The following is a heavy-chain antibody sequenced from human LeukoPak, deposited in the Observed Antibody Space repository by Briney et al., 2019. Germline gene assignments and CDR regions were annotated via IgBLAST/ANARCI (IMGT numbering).Heavy chain of an antibody. CDR1: VYRFTSFW. J-gene: IGHJ4*02. CDR3: ARLVSRGIAVADKLPDY. V-gene: IGHV5-51*01. Sequence: GEPLQISCKGSVYRFTSFWIGWVRQMPGKGLECMGIIYPGDSDTSYSPSFQGQVTISADKSISTAYLQWSSLKASDTAMYYCARLVSRGIAVADKLPDYWGQGALGTVSS. D-gene: IGHD6-19*01. CDR2: IYPGDSDT.